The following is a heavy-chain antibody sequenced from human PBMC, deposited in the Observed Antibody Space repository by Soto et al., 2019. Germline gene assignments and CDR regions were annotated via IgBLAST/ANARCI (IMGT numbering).Heavy chain of an antibody. V-gene: IGHV4-39*01. Sequence: SETLSLTCTVSGGSISSSNFYWGWLRQTPGKGLEFIGSMYYSGTTYYNPSLKSRVTISVDTSKNQFTLKLISVTAADTAVYYCAVVDSTGNWFDPWGEGALVTVSS. CDR2: MYYSGTT. CDR3: AVVDSTGNWFDP. J-gene: IGHJ5*02. D-gene: IGHD6-25*01. CDR1: GGSISSSNFY.